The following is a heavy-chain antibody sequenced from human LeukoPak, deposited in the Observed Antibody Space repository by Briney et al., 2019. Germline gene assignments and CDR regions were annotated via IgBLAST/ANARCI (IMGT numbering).Heavy chain of an antibody. CDR3: ARESSSWIFDY. D-gene: IGHD6-13*01. CDR1: GFTFSSYG. V-gene: IGHV3-33*01. J-gene: IGHJ4*02. CDR2: IWYDGSNK. Sequence: GGSLRLSCAASGFTFSSYGMHWVRQAPGKGLEWVAVIWYDGSNKYYADSVKGRFTISRDNPKNTLYLQMNSLRAEDTAVYYCARESSSWIFDYWGQGTLVTVSS.